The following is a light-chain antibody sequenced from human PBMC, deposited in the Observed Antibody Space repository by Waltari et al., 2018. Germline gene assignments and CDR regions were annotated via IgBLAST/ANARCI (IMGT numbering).Light chain of an antibody. J-gene: IGLJ2*01. Sequence: QSALAQPASVSGSPGQSVTISCTGGTTNIGSYNFVSWYQKHPDRAPILIIYEVTQRPSGLFNRSSGSKSGNTASLTISELQAEDEADYYCCSYAGNGTLLFGGGTKLTVL. CDR1: TTNIGSYNF. CDR2: EVT. V-gene: IGLV2-23*02. CDR3: CSYAGNGTLL.